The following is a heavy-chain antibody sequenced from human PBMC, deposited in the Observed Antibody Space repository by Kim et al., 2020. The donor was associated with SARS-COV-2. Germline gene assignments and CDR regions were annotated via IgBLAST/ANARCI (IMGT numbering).Heavy chain of an antibody. CDR1: GGSFSGYY. V-gene: IGHV4-34*01. J-gene: IGHJ4*02. D-gene: IGHD3-16*01. CDR3: ARNVGGLTTRRSRFDY. CDR2: INHSGST. Sequence: SETLSLTCAVYGGSFSGYYWSWIRQPPGKGLEWIGEINHSGSTNYNPSLKSRVTISVDTSKNQFSLKLSSVTAADTAVYYCARNVGGLTTRRSRFDYWGQGTLVTVSS.